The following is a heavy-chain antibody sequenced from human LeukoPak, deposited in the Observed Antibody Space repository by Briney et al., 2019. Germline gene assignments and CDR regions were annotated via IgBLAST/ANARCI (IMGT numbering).Heavy chain of an antibody. Sequence: GSSVKVSCKASGGTFSSYAISWVRQAPGQGLEWMGGIIPIFGTANYAQKFQGRVTITTDESTSTAYMELSSLRSEDTAVYYCARVGGYRYGQRWGAFDIWGQGTMVT. D-gene: IGHD5-18*01. J-gene: IGHJ3*02. CDR1: GGTFSSYA. CDR3: ARVGGYRYGQRWGAFDI. CDR2: IIPIFGTA. V-gene: IGHV1-69*05.